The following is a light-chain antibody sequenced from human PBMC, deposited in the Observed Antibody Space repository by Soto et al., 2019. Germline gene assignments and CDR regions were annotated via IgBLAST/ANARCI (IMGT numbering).Light chain of an antibody. Sequence: DIQMTQSPPSLSASVGDRVTITCRASQDIYNYVAWYQQKPGKLPTLLIYDASTLQSGVPSRFSGSGYGTDFTLTISSLQPEDVATYYCQKHASEFGQWTKVEIK. J-gene: IGKJ1*01. CDR3: QKHASE. V-gene: IGKV1-27*01. CDR2: DAS. CDR1: QDIYNY.